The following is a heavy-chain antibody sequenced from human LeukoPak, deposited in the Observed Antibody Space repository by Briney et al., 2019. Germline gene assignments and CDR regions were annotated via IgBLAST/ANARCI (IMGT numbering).Heavy chain of an antibody. CDR1: GFTVSSNS. CDR3: AKGLAAAGTEDFDY. Sequence: GGSLRLSCTVSGFTVSSNSMSWVRQAPGKGLEWVSFIYSDNTHYSDSVKGRFTISRDNSKNTLYLQMNSLRAEDTAVYYCAKGLAAAGTEDFDYWGQGTLVTVSS. D-gene: IGHD6-13*01. CDR2: IYSDNT. V-gene: IGHV3-53*01. J-gene: IGHJ4*02.